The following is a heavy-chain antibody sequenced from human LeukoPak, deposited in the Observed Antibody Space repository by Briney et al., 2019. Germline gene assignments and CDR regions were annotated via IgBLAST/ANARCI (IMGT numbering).Heavy chain of an antibody. Sequence: PSETLSLTCTVSGGSISSYYWSWIRQPPGKGLEWMGDIYYSGSNKYNPSLMSRVTISVDTSKNQFSLKLSYVTAADTAVYYCARGSDSSGYYFRAEYFQHWGQGTLVTVSS. D-gene: IGHD3-22*01. CDR2: IYYSGSN. J-gene: IGHJ1*01. CDR3: ARGSDSSGYYFRAEYFQH. V-gene: IGHV4-59*01. CDR1: GGSISSYY.